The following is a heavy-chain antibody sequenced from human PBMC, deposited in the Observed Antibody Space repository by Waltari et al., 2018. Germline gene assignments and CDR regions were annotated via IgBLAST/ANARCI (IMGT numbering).Heavy chain of an antibody. CDR2: IKKDGSEK. V-gene: IGHV3-7*01. J-gene: IGHJ4*02. D-gene: IGHD3-10*01. Sequence: EVQLVESGGGLVQPGGSLRLSCAAVGFIFSNYWMNWVRQAPGKGLEWVANIKKDGSEKYYVDSVKGRFTISRDNAKNSLYLQTNSLRAEDTAIYYCARGALWSHDYWGQGTLVTVSS. CDR3: ARGALWSHDY. CDR1: GFIFSNYW.